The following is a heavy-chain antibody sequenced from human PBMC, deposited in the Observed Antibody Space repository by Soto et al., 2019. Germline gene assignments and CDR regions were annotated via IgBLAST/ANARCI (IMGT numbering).Heavy chain of an antibody. Sequence: GGSLRLSCAASGFVFSDFQFNWVRQAPGGGLEWLSSITGTSAFTEYAESIEGRFTISRDNPNKLLFLHMDNLRPEDTAVYYCARDNLAFQGAFDLWGQGTLVIVSS. CDR2: ITGTSAFT. V-gene: IGHV3-21*01. CDR3: ARDNLAFQGAFDL. D-gene: IGHD3-16*01. J-gene: IGHJ4*02. CDR1: GFVFSDFQ.